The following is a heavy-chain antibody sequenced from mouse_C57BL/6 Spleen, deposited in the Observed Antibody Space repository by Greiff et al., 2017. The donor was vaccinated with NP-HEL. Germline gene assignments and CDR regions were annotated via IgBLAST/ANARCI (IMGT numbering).Heavy chain of an antibody. D-gene: IGHD2-3*01. Sequence: VQRVESGPGLVQPSQSLSITCTVSGFSLTSYGVHWVRQSPGKGLEWLGVIWSGGSTDYNAAFISRLSISKDNSKSQVFFKMNSLQADDTAIYYCARKGVDGYFNYYAMDYWGQGTSVTVSS. CDR1: GFSLTSYG. V-gene: IGHV2-2*01. CDR3: ARKGVDGYFNYYAMDY. CDR2: IWSGGST. J-gene: IGHJ4*01.